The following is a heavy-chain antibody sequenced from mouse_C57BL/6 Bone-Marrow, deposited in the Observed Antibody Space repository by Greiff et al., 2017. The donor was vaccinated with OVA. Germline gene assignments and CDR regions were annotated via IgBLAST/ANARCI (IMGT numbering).Heavy chain of an antibody. J-gene: IGHJ4*01. CDR1: GFTFNTYA. D-gene: IGHD1-1*01. V-gene: IGHV10-3*01. CDR3: VREDYYGSSYEAMDY. CDR2: IRSKSSNYAT. Sequence: EVQLVESGGGLVQPKGSLKLSCATSGFTFNTYAMHWVRQAPGKGLEWVARIRSKSSNYATYYADSVKDRFTISRDDSQSMLYLQMNNLKTEDTAMYYCVREDYYGSSYEAMDYWGQGTSVTVSS.